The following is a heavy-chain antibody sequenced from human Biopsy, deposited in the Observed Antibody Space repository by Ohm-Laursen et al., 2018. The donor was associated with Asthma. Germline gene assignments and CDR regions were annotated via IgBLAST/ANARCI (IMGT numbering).Heavy chain of an antibody. D-gene: IGHD3-3*01. V-gene: IGHV3-30-3*01. CDR3: AKRRGYSDLTDFDH. Sequence: SLRLSCTASGFSFRDYYMTWMRQSPGKGLEWVAVVSYEGGVVHYADSMKGRFTISRDNAKSTLDLQMNRVRTDDTAGYFCAKRRGYSDLTDFDHWGQGTLVTVSS. CDR1: GFSFRDYY. CDR2: VSYEGGVV. J-gene: IGHJ4*02.